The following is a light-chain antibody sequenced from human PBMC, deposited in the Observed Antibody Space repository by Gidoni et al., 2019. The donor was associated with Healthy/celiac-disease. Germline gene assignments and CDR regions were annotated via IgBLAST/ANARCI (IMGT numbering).Light chain of an antibody. V-gene: IGKV1-33*01. J-gene: IGKJ2*01. CDR2: DAS. CDR1: QDISNY. Sequence: MTQSPSSLSASVGDRVTITCQASQDISNYLNWYQQKPGKAPKLLIYDASNLETGVPSRFSGSGSGTDFTFTISSLQPEDIATYYCQQYDNLPYTFXQXTKLEIK. CDR3: QQYDNLPYT.